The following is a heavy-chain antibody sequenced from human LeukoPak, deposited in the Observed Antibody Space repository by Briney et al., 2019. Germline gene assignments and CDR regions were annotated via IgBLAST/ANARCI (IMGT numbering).Heavy chain of an antibody. CDR2: IWYDGSNK. CDR3: ARATNYYEAPMEVL. D-gene: IGHD3-22*01. J-gene: IGHJ3*01. Sequence: PGGSLRLSCAASGFTFSSYGMHWVRQAPGKGLEWVAVIWYDGSNKYYADSVKGRFTISRDNSKNTLYPQMNSLRAEDTAVYYCARATNYYEAPMEVLWGQGTMVTVSS. V-gene: IGHV3-33*01. CDR1: GFTFSSYG.